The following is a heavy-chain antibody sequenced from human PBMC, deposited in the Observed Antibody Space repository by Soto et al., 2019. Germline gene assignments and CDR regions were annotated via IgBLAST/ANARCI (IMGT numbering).Heavy chain of an antibody. J-gene: IGHJ4*02. CDR2: INAGNGNT. Sequence: ASVKVSCKASGYTFTSYAMHWVRQAPGQRLEWMGWINAGNGNTKYSQKFQGRVTITRDTSASTAYMELSSLRSEDTAVYYCARGYDILTGYRYWGQGTLVTVS. V-gene: IGHV1-3*01. D-gene: IGHD3-9*01. CDR1: GYTFTSYA. CDR3: ARGYDILTGYRY.